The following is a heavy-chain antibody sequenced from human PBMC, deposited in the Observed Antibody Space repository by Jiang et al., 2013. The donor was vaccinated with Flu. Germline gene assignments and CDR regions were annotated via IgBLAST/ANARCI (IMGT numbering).Heavy chain of an antibody. CDR3: ARYGVIAVAGPDY. J-gene: IGHJ4*02. Sequence: PGKGLEWMGIIYPGDSDTKYSPSFQGHVTISADKSINTVYLQWSSLRASDTAMYYCARYGVIAVAGPDYWGQGTLVTVSS. V-gene: IGHV5-51*01. CDR2: IYPGDSDT. D-gene: IGHD6-19*01.